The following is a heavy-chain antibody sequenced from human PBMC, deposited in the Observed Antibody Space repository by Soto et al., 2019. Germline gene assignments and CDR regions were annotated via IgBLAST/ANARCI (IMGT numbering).Heavy chain of an antibody. Sequence: PGESLKISCQGSGYRFTSYWIGWVRQIPGKGLECMGIIYPGDSDTRYSPSFQGQVTISADKSITTAYLQWSSLKASDTAMYYCARGYCRGSSCYFDCWGQGTLVTVSS. D-gene: IGHD2-15*01. CDR3: ARGYCRGSSCYFDC. CDR2: IYPGDSDT. J-gene: IGHJ4*02. CDR1: GYRFTSYW. V-gene: IGHV5-51*01.